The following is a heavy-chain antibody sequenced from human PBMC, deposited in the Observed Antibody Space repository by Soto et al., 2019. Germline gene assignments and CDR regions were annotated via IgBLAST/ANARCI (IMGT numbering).Heavy chain of an antibody. CDR2: FSGSGGST. CDR3: AKDRPYCSGGSCYSRYYYYMDV. CDR1: GFTFSSYA. V-gene: IGHV3-23*01. D-gene: IGHD2-15*01. J-gene: IGHJ6*03. Sequence: GGSLRLSCAAPGFTFSSYAMSWVRQAPGKGLERVSVFSGSGGSTYYADSVKGRFTISRDNSKNTLYLQMNSLRAEDTAVYYCAKDRPYCSGGSCYSRYYYYMDVWGKGTTVTVSS.